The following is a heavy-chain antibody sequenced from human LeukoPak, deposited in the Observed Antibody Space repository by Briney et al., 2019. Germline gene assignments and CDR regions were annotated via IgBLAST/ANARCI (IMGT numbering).Heavy chain of an antibody. V-gene: IGHV3-21*01. D-gene: IGHD4-17*01. J-gene: IGHJ4*02. CDR3: ARDRDYGTFDY. Sequence: ETLSLTCTVSGSSISNSNHYWGWIRQAPGKGLEWVSSISVSGTYIYYSDSVKGRFTISRDNAKNSLYLEMNSLRSDDTAIYYCARDRDYGTFDYWGQGTLVTVSS. CDR1: GSSISNSN. CDR2: ISVSGTYI.